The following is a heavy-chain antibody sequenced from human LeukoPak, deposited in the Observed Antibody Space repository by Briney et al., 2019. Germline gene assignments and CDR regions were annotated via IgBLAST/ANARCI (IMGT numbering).Heavy chain of an antibody. CDR2: INHSGST. Sequence: PSETLSLTCAVYGGSFSGYYWSWIRQPPGKGLEWIGEINHSGSTNYNPSLKSRVTISVGTSKNQFSLKLSSVTAADTAVYYCARGSRYCSSTSCRSSGCLFYWGQGTLVTVSS. V-gene: IGHV4-34*01. J-gene: IGHJ4*02. CDR3: ARGSRYCSSTSCRSSGCLFY. D-gene: IGHD2-2*01. CDR1: GGSFSGYY.